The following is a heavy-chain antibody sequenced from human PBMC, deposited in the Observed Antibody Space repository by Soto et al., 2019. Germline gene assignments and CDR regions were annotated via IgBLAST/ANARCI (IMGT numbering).Heavy chain of an antibody. Sequence: PGGSLRLSCAASGFTFDDYAMHWVRQAPGKGLEWVSGISWNSGSIGYADSVKGRFTISRDNAKNSLYLQMNSLRAEDTALYYCAKADRSGSYLDYWGQGTLVTVSS. J-gene: IGHJ4*02. D-gene: IGHD1-26*01. CDR3: AKADRSGSYLDY. V-gene: IGHV3-9*01. CDR2: ISWNSGSI. CDR1: GFTFDDYA.